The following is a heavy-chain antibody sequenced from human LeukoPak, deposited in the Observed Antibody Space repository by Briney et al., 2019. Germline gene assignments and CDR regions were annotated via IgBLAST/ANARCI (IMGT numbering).Heavy chain of an antibody. Sequence: EASVKVSCKASGYAFTSYGISWVRQAPGQGLEWMGWISAYGGYTHYAQKIQGRVTVTTEASTSTAYMELRSLTSYDTAVYYCARDAVSTTTAGGIDYWGQGTLVTVSS. CDR1: GYAFTSYG. J-gene: IGHJ4*02. CDR2: ISAYGGYT. D-gene: IGHD5/OR15-5a*01. V-gene: IGHV1-18*01. CDR3: ARDAVSTTTAGGIDY.